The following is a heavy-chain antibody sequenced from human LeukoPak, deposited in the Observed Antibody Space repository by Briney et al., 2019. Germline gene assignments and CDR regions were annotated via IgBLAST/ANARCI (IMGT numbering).Heavy chain of an antibody. Sequence: PGGAPRLSLAAPWFTGSSKYKSLGRPAPGEGVKWVSVIYSGGSTYYADSVKGRFTISRDNSKNTLYLQMNSLRAEDTAVYYCARTKPGDYFDYWGQGTLVTVSS. CDR2: IYSGGST. CDR3: ARTKPGDYFDY. V-gene: IGHV3-53*05. J-gene: IGHJ4*02. CDR1: WFTGSSKY. D-gene: IGHD2-8*01.